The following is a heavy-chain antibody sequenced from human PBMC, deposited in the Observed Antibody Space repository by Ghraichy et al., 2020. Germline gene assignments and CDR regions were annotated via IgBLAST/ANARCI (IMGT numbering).Heavy chain of an antibody. V-gene: IGHV7-4-1*02. CDR1: GYTFNYYA. CDR2: IDTNTGSP. Sequence: ASVKVSCKASGYTFNYYAMNWVRQAPGQGLEWMGWIDTNTGSPTYAQGFTGRFVFSLDTSVSTAYLQISSLQPEDAAVYYCARGDNNSPLFYFDYWGRGTLVTVSS. D-gene: IGHD5-24*01. J-gene: IGHJ4*02. CDR3: ARGDNNSPLFYFDY.